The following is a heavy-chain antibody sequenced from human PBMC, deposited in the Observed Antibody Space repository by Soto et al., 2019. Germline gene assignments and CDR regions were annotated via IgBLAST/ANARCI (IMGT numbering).Heavy chain of an antibody. CDR1: GGSLNSYY. D-gene: IGHD6-13*01. Sequence: SDTLSLTSTVSGGSLNSYYWTWLRQPASKGLESMYQNFTSGATNNNPSLESPVPMSVDTSKNRFSLKLSSVTATDTPVYYCSAYNSTLGTYDIWVHWTMVTVS. V-gene: IGHV4-4*07. J-gene: IGHJ3*02. CDR2: NFTSGAT. CDR3: SAYNSTLGTYDI.